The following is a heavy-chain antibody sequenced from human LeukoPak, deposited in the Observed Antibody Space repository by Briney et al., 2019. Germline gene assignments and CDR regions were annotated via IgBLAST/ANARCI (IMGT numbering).Heavy chain of an antibody. CDR1: GFTFTIYW. CDR3: IPGSSGRGGFDS. CDR2: MNQDGSEK. Sequence: GGSLRPSCAASGFTFTIYWMSWVRQAPGRGLEWVANMNQDGSEKYYVDSVRGRFTISRDNAANSLYLQMNSLRAEDTAVYYCIPGSSGRGGFDSWGQGTLVTVSS. J-gene: IGHJ4*02. D-gene: IGHD6-19*01. V-gene: IGHV3-7*01.